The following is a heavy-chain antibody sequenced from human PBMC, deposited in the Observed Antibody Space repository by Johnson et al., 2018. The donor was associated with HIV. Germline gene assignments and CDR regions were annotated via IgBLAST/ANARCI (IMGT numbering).Heavy chain of an antibody. D-gene: IGHD1-26*01. V-gene: IGHV3-20*04. CDR1: GFNFDDHG. CDR2: IKWNGGST. J-gene: IGHJ3*02. CDR3: AREGAWEVRPGAFDI. Sequence: VQLVESGGAVVRPGGSLRLSCAASGFNFDDHGMSWVRQAPGKGLEWVSGIKWNGGSTYYADSVKGRFTISRDNSKHTLYLQMNSLRAEDTAVYCCAREGAWEVRPGAFDIWGQGTMVTVSS.